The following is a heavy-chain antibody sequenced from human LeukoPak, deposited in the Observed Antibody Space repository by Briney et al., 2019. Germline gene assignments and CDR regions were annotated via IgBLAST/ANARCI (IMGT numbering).Heavy chain of an antibody. D-gene: IGHD4-17*01. V-gene: IGHV4-59*01. CDR3: ARALLRPWFDP. Sequence: PSETLSLTCTVSGGSISSYYWSWIRQPPGKGLEWIGYIYYSGSTNYNPSLKSRATISVDTSKNQFSLKLSSVTAADTAVYYCARALLRPWFDPWGQGTLVTVSS. CDR1: GGSISSYY. J-gene: IGHJ5*02. CDR2: IYYSGST.